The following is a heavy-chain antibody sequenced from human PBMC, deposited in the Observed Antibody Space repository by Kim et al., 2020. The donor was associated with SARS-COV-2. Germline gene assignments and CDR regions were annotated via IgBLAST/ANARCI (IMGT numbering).Heavy chain of an antibody. D-gene: IGHD3-10*01. CDR3: ARGKGVRGVIRNYNWFDP. Sequence: SETLSLTCAVYGGSFSGYYWSWIRQPPGKGLEWIGEINHSGSTNYNPSLKSRVTISVDTSKNQFSLKLSSVTAADTAVYYCARGKGVRGVIRNYNWFDP. CDR1: GGSFSGYY. V-gene: IGHV4-34*01. CDR2: INHSGST. J-gene: IGHJ5*02.